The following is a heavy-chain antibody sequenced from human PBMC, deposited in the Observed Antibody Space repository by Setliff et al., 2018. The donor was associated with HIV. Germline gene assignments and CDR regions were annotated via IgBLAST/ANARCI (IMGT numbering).Heavy chain of an antibody. J-gene: IGHJ3*01. CDR2: IYYSGTT. V-gene: IGHV4-59*12. CDR3: AREGGPGTPRTDAFDF. Sequence: PSETLSLTCSVSGGSISSDYWSWIRQPPGKGLEWIGYIYYSGTTYYNPSLKSRGTISVDTSNNQFSLRLTSVTAADTAMYFCAREGGPGTPRTDAFDFWGQGTMVTVSS. CDR1: GGSISSDY. D-gene: IGHD3-10*01.